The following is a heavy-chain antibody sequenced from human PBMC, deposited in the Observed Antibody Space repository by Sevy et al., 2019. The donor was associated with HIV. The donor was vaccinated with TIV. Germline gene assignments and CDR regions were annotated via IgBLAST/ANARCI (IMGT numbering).Heavy chain of an antibody. J-gene: IGHJ5*02. V-gene: IGHV3-21*01. CDR2: ISSSSSYI. CDR3: ASANDYYDSSGNWFDP. D-gene: IGHD3-22*01. Sequence: GGSVRLSCAASGFTFSSYSMNWVRQAPGKGLEWVSSISSSSSYIYYADSVKGRFTISRDNAKNSLYLQMNSLRAEDTAVYYCASANDYYDSSGNWFDPWGQGTLVTVSS. CDR1: GFTFSSYS.